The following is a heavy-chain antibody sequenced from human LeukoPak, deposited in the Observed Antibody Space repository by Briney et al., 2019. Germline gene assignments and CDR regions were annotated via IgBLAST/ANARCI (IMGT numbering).Heavy chain of an antibody. D-gene: IGHD3-22*01. J-gene: IGHJ4*02. CDR1: GGTFSNYA. CDR3: ARDLYHRYYDNSGYAFDY. Sequence: VASVKVSCKASGGTFSNYAISWVRQAPGQGLEWMGIINPSGGSTNYAQKFQGRVTMTRDTSTSTVYMELSSLRSEDTAVYYCARDLYHRYYDNSGYAFDYWGQGTLVTVSS. V-gene: IGHV1-46*01. CDR2: INPSGGST.